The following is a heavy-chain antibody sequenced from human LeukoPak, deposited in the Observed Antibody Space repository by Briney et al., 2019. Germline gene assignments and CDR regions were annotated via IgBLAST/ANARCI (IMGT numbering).Heavy chain of an antibody. CDR1: GYTFTGYY. D-gene: IGHD4-17*01. Sequence: ASVKVSCKASGYTFTGYYMHWVRQAPGQGLEWMGWINPNSGGTNYAQKFQGWVTMTRDTSISTAYMELSRLRSDDTAVYYCARVGDYGDYANYFDYWGQGTLVTVSS. V-gene: IGHV1-2*04. J-gene: IGHJ4*02. CDR3: ARVGDYGDYANYFDY. CDR2: INPNSGGT.